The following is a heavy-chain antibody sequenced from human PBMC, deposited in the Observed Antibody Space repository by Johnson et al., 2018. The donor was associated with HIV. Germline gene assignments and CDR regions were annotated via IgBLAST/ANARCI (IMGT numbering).Heavy chain of an antibody. D-gene: IGHD2-21*01. V-gene: IGHV3-23*01. CDR2: ISGGDDDT. CDR3: ANALILDAFNI. CDR1: GFTFSSYA. J-gene: IGHJ3*02. Sequence: EVQLMESGGGLVQPGGYLRLSCAASGFTFSSYAMSWVRQAPGKGLEWVSFISGGDDDTYYADSVKGRFTISRDNSKNTLYLQMNSLRAEDTAVYYCANALILDAFNIWGQGTVVTVS.